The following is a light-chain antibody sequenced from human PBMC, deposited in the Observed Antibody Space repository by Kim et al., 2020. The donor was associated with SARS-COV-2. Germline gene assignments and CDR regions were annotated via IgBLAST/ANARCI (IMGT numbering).Light chain of an antibody. CDR1: SSNIGNNA. CDR2: YDD. CDR3: AAWDDSLNGVV. V-gene: IGLV1-36*01. Sequence: ELTQPPSVSEAPRQRVTISCSGSSSNIGNNAVNWYQQFPGKAPKLLIYYDDLLPSGVSDRFSGSKSGTSASLAISGLQSEDEADYYCAAWDDSLNGVVFGGGTQLTVL. J-gene: IGLJ2*01.